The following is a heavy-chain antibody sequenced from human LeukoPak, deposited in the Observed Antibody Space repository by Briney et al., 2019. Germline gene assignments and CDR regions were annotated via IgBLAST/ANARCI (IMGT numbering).Heavy chain of an antibody. D-gene: IGHD5-24*01. V-gene: IGHV1-2*02. J-gene: IGHJ4*02. CDR1: GYTFTGYY. Sequence: ASVRVSCKASGYTFTGYYLHWVRQAPGQGLEWMGWINPDSGGTNYAQKFQGRVTMTRDTSISTAYLDLSRLRSDDTAVYYCARDRGDGYNAYYFDYWGQGTLVTVSS. CDR2: INPDSGGT. CDR3: ARDRGDGYNAYYFDY.